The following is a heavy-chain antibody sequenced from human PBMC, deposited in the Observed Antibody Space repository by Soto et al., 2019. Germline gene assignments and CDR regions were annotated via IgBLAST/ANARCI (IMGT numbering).Heavy chain of an antibody. CDR1: GFTFSSYA. J-gene: IGHJ4*02. CDR3: AKDMYSSSLAAYYYFDY. D-gene: IGHD6-6*01. CDR2: ISGSGGST. V-gene: IGHV3-23*01. Sequence: EVQLLESGGGLVQPGGSLRLSCAASGFTFSSYAMSWVRQAPGKGLEWVSAISGSGGSTYYADSVKGRFTISRDNSKNTLYLQMNSLRAEDTAVYYCAKDMYSSSLAAYYYFDYWGQGTPVTVSS.